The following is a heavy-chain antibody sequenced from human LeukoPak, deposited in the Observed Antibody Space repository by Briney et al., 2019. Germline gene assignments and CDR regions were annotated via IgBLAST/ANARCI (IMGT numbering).Heavy chain of an antibody. V-gene: IGHV1-8*01. CDR3: ASSEGDMTAFDY. CDR1: GYTFTSYD. CDR2: MNPNSGNT. Sequence: VLVEVSCKASGYTFTSYDINWVRQATGQGLEWMGWMNPNSGNTGYAQKFQGRVTMTRNTSISTAYMELSSLRSEDTAVYYCASSEGDMTAFDYWGQGTLVTVSS. D-gene: IGHD3-9*01. J-gene: IGHJ4*02.